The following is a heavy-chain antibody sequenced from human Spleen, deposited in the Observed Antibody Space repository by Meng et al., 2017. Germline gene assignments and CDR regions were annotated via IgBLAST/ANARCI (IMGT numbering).Heavy chain of an antibody. CDR2: IYSGGST. CDR3: ARAPYGIDV. CDR1: GFLVSSNY. J-gene: IGHJ6*02. Sequence: GESLKISCAASGFLVSSNYMSWVRQAPGKGLEWVSVIYSGGSTYYADSVKGRFTISRDNSKNTLYLQMNRLTVEDTAVYYCARAPYGIDVWGQGTMVTVSS. V-gene: IGHV3-66*02.